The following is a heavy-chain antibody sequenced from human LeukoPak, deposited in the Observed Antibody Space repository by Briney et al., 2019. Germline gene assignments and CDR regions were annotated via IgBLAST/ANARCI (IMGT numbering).Heavy chain of an antibody. Sequence: GGSLRLSCAPAAFDFSLSSMIWVRQAPGKGLEWVAFIRYDGSNKYYADSVKGRFTISRDNSKNTLYLQMNSLRAEDTAVYYCAREFIYSYERRDAFDIWGQGTMVTVSS. CDR1: AFDFSLSS. CDR2: IRYDGSNK. D-gene: IGHD5-18*01. V-gene: IGHV3-30*02. CDR3: AREFIYSYERRDAFDI. J-gene: IGHJ3*02.